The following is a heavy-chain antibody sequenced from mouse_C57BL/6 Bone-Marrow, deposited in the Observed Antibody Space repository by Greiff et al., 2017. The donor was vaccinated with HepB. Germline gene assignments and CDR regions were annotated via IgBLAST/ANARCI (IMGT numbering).Heavy chain of an antibody. J-gene: IGHJ4*01. D-gene: IGHD1-1*01. CDR1: GYSFTDYN. Sequence: VQLKESGPELVKPGASVKISCKASGYSFTDYNMNWVKQSNGKSLEWIGVINPNYGTTSYNQKFKGKATLTVDQSSSTVYMQLNSLTSEDSAVYYCARGGTTVVARAMDYWGQGTSVTVSS. V-gene: IGHV1-39*01. CDR3: ARGGTTVVARAMDY. CDR2: INPNYGTT.